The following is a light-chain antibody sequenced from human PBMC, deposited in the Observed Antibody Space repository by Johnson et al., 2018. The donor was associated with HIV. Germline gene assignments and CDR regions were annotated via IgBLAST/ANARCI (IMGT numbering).Light chain of an antibody. J-gene: IGLJ1*01. V-gene: IGLV1-51*01. Sequence: QSMLTQPPSVSAAPGQKVTISCSGSSSNIGNNYVSWYQQLPGTAPKLLIYDNNKRPSGIPDRFSGYKSGTSATLGITGLQTGDEADYYCGTWDSSLSAYVVGTGTKVTVL. CDR2: DNN. CDR1: SSNIGNNY. CDR3: GTWDSSLSAYV.